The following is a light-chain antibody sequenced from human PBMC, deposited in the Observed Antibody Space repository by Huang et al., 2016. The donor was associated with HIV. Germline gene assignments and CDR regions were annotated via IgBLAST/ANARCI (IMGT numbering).Light chain of an antibody. Sequence: DIQMNQSPSSLSASVGDRVTITCRASQSISTYLNWYQQKPGRAPKLLLYAVSSLQSGVPSSFSGGGSGTDFTLTISSLQPEDFATYYCQQTYNTPQTFGQGTKVEIK. CDR3: QQTYNTPQT. CDR1: QSISTY. V-gene: IGKV1-39*01. CDR2: AVS. J-gene: IGKJ1*01.